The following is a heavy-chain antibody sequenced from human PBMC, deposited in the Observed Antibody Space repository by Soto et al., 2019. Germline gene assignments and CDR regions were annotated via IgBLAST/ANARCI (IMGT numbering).Heavy chain of an antibody. CDR2: IYYSGST. J-gene: IGHJ4*02. CDR1: GGSVSSGRYY. D-gene: IGHD2-15*01. CDR3: ARVRSSGASLGY. Sequence: QVQLQESGPGLVKPSETLSLTCTVSGGSVSSGRYYWSWIRQPPGKGLEWIGYIYYSGSTRYNPSLKRRVTISVDPSKNQFSLTLISVTAADTAVYYCARVRSSGASLGYWGQGTLVTVSS. V-gene: IGHV4-61*01.